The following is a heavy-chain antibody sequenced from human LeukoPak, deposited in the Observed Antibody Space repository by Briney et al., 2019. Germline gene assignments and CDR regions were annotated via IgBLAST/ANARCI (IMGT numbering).Heavy chain of an antibody. CDR1: GFTFSSYG. Sequence: GGTLRLSCAASGFTFSSYGMSWVRQAPGKGLEWVSYITSSSNTIYYADSVKGRFTISRDNAKTSVYLQMDSLRPEDTAVYYCARESSGWYPGFDSWGQGTLVTVSS. CDR3: ARESSGWYPGFDS. V-gene: IGHV3-48*01. CDR2: ITSSSNTI. D-gene: IGHD6-19*01. J-gene: IGHJ4*02.